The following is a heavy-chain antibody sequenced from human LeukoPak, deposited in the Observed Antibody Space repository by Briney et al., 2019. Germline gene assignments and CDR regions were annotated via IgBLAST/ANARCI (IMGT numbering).Heavy chain of an antibody. D-gene: IGHD3-16*02. CDR1: GFTFSSYA. CDR2: ISSNGGST. J-gene: IGHJ4*02. CDR3: ARGVTYYDYVWGSYRSDPQFDY. Sequence: GGSLRLSCAASGFTFSSYAMHWVRQAPGKGLEYVSAISSNGGSTYYANSAKGRFTISRDNSKNTLYLQMGSLRAEDMAVYYCARGVTYYDYVWGSYRSDPQFDYWGQGTLVTVSS. V-gene: IGHV3-64*01.